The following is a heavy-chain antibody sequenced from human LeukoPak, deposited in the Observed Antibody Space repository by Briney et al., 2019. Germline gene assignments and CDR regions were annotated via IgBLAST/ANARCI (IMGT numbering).Heavy chain of an antibody. D-gene: IGHD3-10*01. CDR2: IYYSGST. J-gene: IGHJ3*02. CDR3: ATDRPSGGYKIDAFDI. Sequence: TCTVSGGSISSYYWSWIRQPPGKGLEWMGYIYYSGSTNYNPSLKSRGTISVDTSKNQFSLKLSSVTAADTAVYYCATDRPSGGYKIDAFDIWGQGTMVTVSS. V-gene: IGHV4-59*01. CDR1: GGSISSYY.